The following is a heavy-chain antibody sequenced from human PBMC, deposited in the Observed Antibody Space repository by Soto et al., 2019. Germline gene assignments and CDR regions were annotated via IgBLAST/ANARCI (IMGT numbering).Heavy chain of an antibody. V-gene: IGHV4-34*01. D-gene: IGHD3-22*01. CDR2: INHSGST. CDR1: DGTFRGYD. CDR3: ARGDCYYDSSGYSSNPGNLGY. J-gene: IGHJ4*02. Sequence: PSQTLSLTYAVEDGTFRGYDCSWIRRTQGKGLEWIGEINHSGSTNYNPSLKSRVTISVDTSKNQFSLKLSSVTAADTAVYYCARGDCYYDSSGYSSNPGNLGYWVQGTLVLV.